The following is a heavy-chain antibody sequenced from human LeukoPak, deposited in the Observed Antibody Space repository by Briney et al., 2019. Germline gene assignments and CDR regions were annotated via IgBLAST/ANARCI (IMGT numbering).Heavy chain of an antibody. Sequence: PSETLSLTCTVSGGSISSYYWSWIRQPAGKGLEWIGRIYTSGSTNYNPSLKSRVTISVDKSKNQFSLKLSSVTAADTVVYYCARDPSSGWSNYYYYYMDVWGKGTTVTVSS. CDR2: IYTSGST. CDR3: ARDPSSGWSNYYYYYMDV. CDR1: GGSISSYY. D-gene: IGHD6-19*01. V-gene: IGHV4-4*07. J-gene: IGHJ6*03.